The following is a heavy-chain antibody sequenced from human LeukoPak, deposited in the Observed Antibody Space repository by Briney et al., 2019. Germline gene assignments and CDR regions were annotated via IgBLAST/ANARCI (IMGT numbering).Heavy chain of an antibody. V-gene: IGHV3-30*02. J-gene: IGHJ4*02. CDR3: AKDSVGGTYLDF. CDR1: GFTFSSYS. CDR2: IPYDGSSK. D-gene: IGHD1-26*01. Sequence: GGSLRLSCAASGFTFSSYSMNWVRQAPGKGLEWVTFIPYDGSSKYYADSVKGRFTISRDNSKNTLYLQMHSLRAEDMAVYYCAKDSVGGTYLDFWGQGTLVTVSS.